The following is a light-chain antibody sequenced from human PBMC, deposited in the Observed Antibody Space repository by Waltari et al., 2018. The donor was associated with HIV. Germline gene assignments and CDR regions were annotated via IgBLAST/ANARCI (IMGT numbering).Light chain of an antibody. J-gene: IGKJ3*01. CDR2: AAS. Sequence: IVLTQSPSALSLSPGERVTLSCRASQSIRNNFLAWYQQKLGQAPRLLIYAASSRAAGVPDRFSGSGSGTDFTLTISRLEPEDFALFYCQHYGNSPFTFGPGTKLEIK. CDR1: QSIRNNF. CDR3: QHYGNSPFT. V-gene: IGKV3-20*01.